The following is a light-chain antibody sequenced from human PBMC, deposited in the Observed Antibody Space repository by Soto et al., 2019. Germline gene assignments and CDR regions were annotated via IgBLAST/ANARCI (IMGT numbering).Light chain of an antibody. V-gene: IGLV1-40*01. CDR1: SSNIGAGYD. Sequence: QSVLTQPPSVSGAPGQRVTISCTGSSSNIGAGYDVHWYQQLPGTAPKLLIYGNINRPSGVPDRFSGSKSGTSASLAITGLQAEDEADYNCQSSDSSLSGYVFGTGTKLTVL. CDR2: GNI. J-gene: IGLJ1*01. CDR3: QSSDSSLSGYV.